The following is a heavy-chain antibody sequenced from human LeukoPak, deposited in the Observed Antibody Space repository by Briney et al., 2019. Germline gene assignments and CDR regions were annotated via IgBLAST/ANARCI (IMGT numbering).Heavy chain of an antibody. CDR1: GFIFSNYG. Sequence: GGSLRLSCAASGFIFSNYGMHWVRQAPGKGLEWVAVIWYDGSNKYYTDSVKGRFTVSRDNSKNTLYLQMNSLRAEDTAVYYCAKEGYSIGRSSDSWGQGTLVTVSS. J-gene: IGHJ4*02. CDR2: IWYDGSNK. D-gene: IGHD6-19*01. V-gene: IGHV3-33*06. CDR3: AKEGYSIGRSSDS.